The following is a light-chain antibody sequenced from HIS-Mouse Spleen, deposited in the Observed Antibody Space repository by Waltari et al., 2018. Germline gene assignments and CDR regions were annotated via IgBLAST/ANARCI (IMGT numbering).Light chain of an antibody. CDR2: KAS. CDR1: QSISSW. V-gene: IGKV1-5*03. Sequence: DIQLTQSPSTLSDSVGDRVTITCRASQSISSWLAWYQQKPGKAPKLLIYKASSLESGVPSRFSGSGSGTEFTLTISSLQPDDFATYYCQQYNSYIFTFGPGTKVDIK. J-gene: IGKJ3*01. CDR3: QQYNSYIFT.